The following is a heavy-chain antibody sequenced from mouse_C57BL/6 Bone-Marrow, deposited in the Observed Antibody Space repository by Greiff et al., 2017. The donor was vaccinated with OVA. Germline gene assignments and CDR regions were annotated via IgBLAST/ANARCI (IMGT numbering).Heavy chain of an antibody. Sequence: EVMLVESGGGLVKPGGSLKLSCAASGFTFSSYTMSWVRQTPEKRLEWVATISGGGGNTYYPDSVKGRFTISRDNAKNTLYLQMSSLRSEDTALYYCARHQSTMVTYFDYWGQGTTLTVSS. CDR2: ISGGGGNT. CDR3: ARHQSTMVTYFDY. J-gene: IGHJ2*01. V-gene: IGHV5-9*01. D-gene: IGHD2-2*01. CDR1: GFTFSSYT.